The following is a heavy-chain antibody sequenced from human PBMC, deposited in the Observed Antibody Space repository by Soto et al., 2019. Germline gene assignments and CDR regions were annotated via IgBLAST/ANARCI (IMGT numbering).Heavy chain of an antibody. CDR1: GFRISHYG. Sequence: GGSLRLSCAASGFRISHYGMSWVRQAPGKGLEWVANIKEDGSEQNYVDSLKGRFTISRDNAKNSLYLQMNSLRADDTAVYYCANTVVRGLGTTVTVSS. D-gene: IGHD3-10*01. CDR2: IKEDGSEQ. CDR3: ANTVV. J-gene: IGHJ6*01. V-gene: IGHV3-7*05.